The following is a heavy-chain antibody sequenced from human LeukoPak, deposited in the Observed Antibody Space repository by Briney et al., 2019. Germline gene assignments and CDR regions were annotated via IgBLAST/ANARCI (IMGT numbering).Heavy chain of an antibody. CDR3: ARDLSAAGTRRWFDP. CDR2: IYSGGST. Sequence: GGSLRLSCAASGFTVSSNYMSWVRQAPGKGLEWVSVIYSGGSTYYADSVKGRFTISRDNSKKTLYLQMNSLRAEDTAVYYCARDLSAAGTRRWFDPWGQGTLVTVSS. CDR1: GFTVSSNY. D-gene: IGHD6-13*01. J-gene: IGHJ5*02. V-gene: IGHV3-66*01.